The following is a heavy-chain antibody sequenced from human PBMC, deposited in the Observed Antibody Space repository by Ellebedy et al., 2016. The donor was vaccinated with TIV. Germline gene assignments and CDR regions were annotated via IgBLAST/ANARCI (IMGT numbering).Heavy chain of an antibody. D-gene: IGHD2-21*02. CDR1: GFTFSSYA. CDR2: ISSNGGST. CDR3: ARGPRVVTALVGSNDYWYFDL. J-gene: IGHJ2*01. V-gene: IGHV3-64*01. Sequence: PGGSLRLSCAASGFTFSSYAMHWVRQAPGKGLEYVSAISSNGGSTYYANSVKGRFTISRDNSKNTLYLQMGSLRAEDMAVYYCARGPRVVTALVGSNDYWYFDLWGRGTLVTVSS.